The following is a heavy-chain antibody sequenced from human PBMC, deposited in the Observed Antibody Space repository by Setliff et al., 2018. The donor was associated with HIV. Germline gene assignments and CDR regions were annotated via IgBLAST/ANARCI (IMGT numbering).Heavy chain of an antibody. V-gene: IGHV5-51*01. CDR2: INPRDSDT. J-gene: IGHJ4*02. D-gene: IGHD3-10*01. CDR3: ARKYYYVSGSDYNTYFFDF. Sequence: GESLKISCKTSGYDFTNYWIVWVRQMPGNGLEWMGTINPRDSDTTYSPSFQGQVTMSVDKSINTAYLQWSSLKASDTAMYYCARKYYYVSGSDYNTYFFDFWGQGTLVTVSS. CDR1: GYDFTNYW.